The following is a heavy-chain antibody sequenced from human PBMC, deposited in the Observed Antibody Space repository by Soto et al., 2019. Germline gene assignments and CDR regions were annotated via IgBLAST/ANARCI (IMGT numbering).Heavy chain of an antibody. CDR1: GFTFSSFG. D-gene: IGHD6-25*01. V-gene: IGHV3-64D*06. CDR2: ISSNGGST. CDR3: VKANVATANKNKAFDI. Sequence: QSGGSLRLSCSASGFTFSSFGMHWVRQTPGKGLEYVSGISSNGGSTYYGDSVKGRFTISRDNSRSTLFLQTSSLKAEDTSLYYYVKANVATANKNKAFDIWGQGTVVTVS. J-gene: IGHJ3*02.